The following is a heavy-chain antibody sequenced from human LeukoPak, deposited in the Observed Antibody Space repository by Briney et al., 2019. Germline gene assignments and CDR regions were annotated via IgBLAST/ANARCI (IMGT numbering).Heavy chain of an antibody. V-gene: IGHV4-4*02. J-gene: IGHJ4*02. CDR1: GGSISSSNW. CDR2: IYHSGST. D-gene: IGHD3-9*01. CDR3: ARDWGGYDILTGPLY. Sequence: SGTLSLTCAVSGGSISSSNWWSWVRQPPGKGLEWIGEIYHSGSTNYNPSLKSRVTISVDKSKNQFSLKLSSVTAADTAVYYCARDWGGYDILTGPLYWGQGTLVTVSS.